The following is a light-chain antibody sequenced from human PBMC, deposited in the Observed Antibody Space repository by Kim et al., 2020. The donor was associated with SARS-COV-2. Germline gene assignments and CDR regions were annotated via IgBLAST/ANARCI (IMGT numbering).Light chain of an antibody. CDR2: GRN. Sequence: SCELTQDPAVSVALGQTVRITCQGDSLRSYYATWYQQRPRQAPVLVIYGRNNRPSGIPDRFSGSSSGNTASLTISGAQAEDEADFYCQSRDSGGNVLFGGGTKLTVL. J-gene: IGLJ2*01. CDR1: SLRSYY. V-gene: IGLV3-19*01. CDR3: QSRDSGGNVL.